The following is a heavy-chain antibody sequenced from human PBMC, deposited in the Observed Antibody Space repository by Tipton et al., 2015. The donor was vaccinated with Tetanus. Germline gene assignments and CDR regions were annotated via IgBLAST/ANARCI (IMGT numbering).Heavy chain of an antibody. CDR3: ARIGWPENNKPGFDI. J-gene: IGHJ3*02. V-gene: IGHV4-34*01. Sequence: TLSLTCTIYGGTFSGYYCSWIRQPPGRGLEWIGEIHPSGSTNYNPSLRSRVTLSVDTSKNQFSLQMSSVTAADTAVYYCARIGWPENNKPGFDIWGQGTMVTVSS. CDR2: IHPSGST. D-gene: IGHD1/OR15-1a*01. CDR1: GGTFSGYY.